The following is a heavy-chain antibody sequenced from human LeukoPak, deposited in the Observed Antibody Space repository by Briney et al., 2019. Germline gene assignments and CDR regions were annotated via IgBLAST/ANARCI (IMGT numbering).Heavy chain of an antibody. Sequence: SETLSLTCAVYGGSFSGYYWSWIRQPPGKGLEWIGEINHSGSTNYNPSLKSRVTISVDTSKNQFSLKLSSVTAADTAVYYCARFLNSEAFYWYFDLWGRGTLVTVSS. CDR2: INHSGST. CDR1: GGSFSGYY. V-gene: IGHV4-34*01. D-gene: IGHD4-23*01. CDR3: ARFLNSEAFYWYFDL. J-gene: IGHJ2*01.